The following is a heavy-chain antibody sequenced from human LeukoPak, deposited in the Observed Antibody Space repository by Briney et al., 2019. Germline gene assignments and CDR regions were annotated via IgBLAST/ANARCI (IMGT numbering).Heavy chain of an antibody. J-gene: IGHJ4*02. D-gene: IGHD1-1*01. CDR3: ARDDVDNALDY. V-gene: IGHV1-18*04. CDR2: ISPYLGNT. CDR1: GYNFVQYG. Sequence: ASVKVSCKASGYNFVQYGFSWVRQAPGQGLEWMAWISPYLGNTVFAERFQDRITVTTDTSTTTAYLELRSLKSDDTAVYFCARDDVDNALDYWGQGTLVPVSS.